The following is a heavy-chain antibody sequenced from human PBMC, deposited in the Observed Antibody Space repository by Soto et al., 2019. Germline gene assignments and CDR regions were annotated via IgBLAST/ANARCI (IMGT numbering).Heavy chain of an antibody. CDR2: IKEDGSEK. J-gene: IGHJ6*02. CDR3: AASPYPSFYYYGLNV. Sequence: GGSLRLSCAASGFTFKSYWLSWVRQTPGKGLEWVANIKEDGSEKYYVDSVKGGFTFSRDNGKNALYLQMNSLRVEDTAIYYCAASPYPSFYYYGLNVWGQGTTVTVSS. V-gene: IGHV3-7*03. CDR1: GFTFKSYW.